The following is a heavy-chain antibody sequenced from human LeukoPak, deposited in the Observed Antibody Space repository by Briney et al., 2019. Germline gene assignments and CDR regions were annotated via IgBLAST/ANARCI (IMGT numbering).Heavy chain of an antibody. D-gene: IGHD6-6*01. Sequence: SAKVSCKASVGTFRSNATSWVPQAPGQGLEWMVGIISIFGTANYAQKFQCRVTITTDESTSTAYMELSSLRPEDTAVYYCASTTYSSSSKLPLDYGGQGTLVTVSP. J-gene: IGHJ4*02. V-gene: IGHV1-69*05. CDR2: IISIFGTA. CDR3: ASTTYSSSSKLPLDY. CDR1: VGTFRSNA.